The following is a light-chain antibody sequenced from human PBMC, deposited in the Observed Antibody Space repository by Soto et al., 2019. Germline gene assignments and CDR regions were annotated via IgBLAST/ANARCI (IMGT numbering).Light chain of an antibody. J-gene: IGKJ1*01. Sequence: IQVAQSPSTLSASVGDRVTITCRASQNINWWLAWYQQKPGKAPKLLMYKASTLETGVPSRFFGSGSGTEFTLTISSLQPDDFATYYCQQYDKFSHTFGQGTKVDI. CDR2: KAS. V-gene: IGKV1-5*03. CDR1: QNINWW. CDR3: QQYDKFSHT.